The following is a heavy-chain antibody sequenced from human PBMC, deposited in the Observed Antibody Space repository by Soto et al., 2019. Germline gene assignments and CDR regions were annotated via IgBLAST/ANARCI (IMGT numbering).Heavy chain of an antibody. Sequence: CXRLSWSAAVCTCYGYSSHLFRQAPGKGLEWVSGISWNSGRIGYADSVKGRFTISRDNAKNSLYLQMNSLRAEDTALYYCAKHTRTKADFDIWGPGTM. J-gene: IGHJ3*02. V-gene: IGHV3-9*01. CDR1: VCTCYGYS. CDR2: ISWNSGRI. CDR3: AKHTRTKADFDI.